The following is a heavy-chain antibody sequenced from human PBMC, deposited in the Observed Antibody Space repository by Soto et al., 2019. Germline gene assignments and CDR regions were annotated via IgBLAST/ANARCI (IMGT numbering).Heavy chain of an antibody. J-gene: IGHJ6*02. V-gene: IGHV1-69*12. Sequence: QVQLEQSGAEVKKPGSSVKVSCKASGGTFRNSAFSWVRQAPGQGLEWMGGIMPIFRTPDYAQKFQGRVTITADESMSTTYMELSGLRSDDTAVYYCARDNDRPQLGGNYYYILDVWGHGTAVTVSS. CDR1: GGTFRNSA. CDR3: ARDNDRPQLGGNYYYILDV. D-gene: IGHD1-1*01. CDR2: IMPIFRTP.